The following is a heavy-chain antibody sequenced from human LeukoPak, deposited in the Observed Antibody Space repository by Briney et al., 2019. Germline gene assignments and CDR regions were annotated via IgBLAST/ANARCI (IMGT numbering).Heavy chain of an antibody. CDR2: IYYSRST. D-gene: IGHD3/OR15-3a*01. CDR1: VGPISSGHYY. Sequence: SETLSLTCTVSVGPISSGHYYWSRIRQPPGKGLEWIGYIYYSRSTYYNPSLKSRVTISVDKSKNQFSLKLSSVTAADTAVYYCASLGVYDFWSGFGWFDPWGQGTLVTVSS. CDR3: ASLGVYDFWSGFGWFDP. J-gene: IGHJ5*02. V-gene: IGHV4-30-4*01.